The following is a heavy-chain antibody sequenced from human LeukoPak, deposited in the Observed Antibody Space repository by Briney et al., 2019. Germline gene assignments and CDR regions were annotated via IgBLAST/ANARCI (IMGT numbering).Heavy chain of an antibody. J-gene: IGHJ4*02. V-gene: IGHV3-73*01. Sequence: QTGGSLRLSCAASGFTFSDSVMHWVRQAPGKGLGWVGRIRGKANSYATVYAASVKGRFTISRDDSKNTAYLQMNSLKIEDTAVYYCTCGSGWYSPDYWGQGTLVTVSS. D-gene: IGHD6-19*01. CDR2: IRGKANSYAT. CDR1: GFTFSDSV. CDR3: TCGSGWYSPDY.